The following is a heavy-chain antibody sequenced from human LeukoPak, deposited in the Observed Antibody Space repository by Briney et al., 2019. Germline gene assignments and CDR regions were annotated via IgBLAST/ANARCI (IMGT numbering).Heavy chain of an antibody. D-gene: IGHD1-7*01. CDR3: AKKKRELRGFDY. V-gene: IGHV3-23*01. CDR1: GFTFSSYA. J-gene: IGHJ4*02. CDR2: ISGSGGST. Sequence: GGSLRLSCAASGFTFSSYAMSWVRQAPGKGLEWVSAISGSGGSTYYADSVKGRFTISRDNSKNTLYLQMSSLRAEDTAVYYCAKKKRELRGFDYWGQGTLVTVSS.